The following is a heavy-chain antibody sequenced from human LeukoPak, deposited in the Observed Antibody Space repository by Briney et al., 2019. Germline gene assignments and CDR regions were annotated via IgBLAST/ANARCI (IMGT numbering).Heavy chain of an antibody. CDR3: ARDLVPTVVTLFDY. D-gene: IGHD4-23*01. J-gene: IGHJ4*02. Sequence: GGSLKLSCAASGFTFSSYWMSWVRQAPGKGLEWVANIKQDGREKYYVDPVKRRFTISRDNAKNSLYLQMNSLGAEGTAVYYRARDLVPTVVTLFDYWGQGTLVTVSS. V-gene: IGHV3-7*01. CDR1: GFTFSSYW. CDR2: IKQDGREK.